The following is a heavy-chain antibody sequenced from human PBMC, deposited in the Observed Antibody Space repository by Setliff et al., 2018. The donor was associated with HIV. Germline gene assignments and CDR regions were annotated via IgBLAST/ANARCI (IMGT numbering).Heavy chain of an antibody. Sequence: ASVKVSCKTSGYNFENYAINWVRQAPGQGLEWMGWINANSGSPTYAQAFTGRFFFSVDTAVATAYLQINNLKTEDTAVYFCARGLYGDYGGDINWFDPWGQGTLVTVSS. CDR3: ARGLYGDYGGDINWFDP. J-gene: IGHJ5*02. CDR2: INANSGSP. V-gene: IGHV7-4-1*02. D-gene: IGHD4-17*01. CDR1: GYNFENYA.